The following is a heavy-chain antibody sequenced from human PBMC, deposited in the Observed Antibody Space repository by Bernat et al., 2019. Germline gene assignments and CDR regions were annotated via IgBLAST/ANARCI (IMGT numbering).Heavy chain of an antibody. J-gene: IGHJ4*02. CDR3: ARDGPGRKLGGMGY. D-gene: IGHD3-16*01. CDR1: GFTVSSNY. V-gene: IGHV3-53*01. CDR2: IYSGGT. Sequence: EVQLVESGGGLIQPGGSLRLSCSASGFTVSSNYMSWVRQAPGKGLEWVSIIYSGGTYYADSVRGRFTISRDNSQNTLYLQMNSLRAEDTAVYFCARDGPGRKLGGMGYWGQGTLVTVSS.